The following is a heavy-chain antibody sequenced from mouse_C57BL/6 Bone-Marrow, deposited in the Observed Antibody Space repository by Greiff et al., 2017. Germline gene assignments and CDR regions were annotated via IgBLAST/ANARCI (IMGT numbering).Heavy chain of an antibody. V-gene: IGHV1-69*01. J-gene: IGHJ2*01. CDR1: GYTFTSYW. D-gene: IGHD2-2*01. Sequence: VQLQQPGAELVMPGASVKLSCKASGYTFTSYWMHWEKQRPGQGLEWIGEIDPSDSYTNYNQKFKGKSTLTVDKSSSTAYMQLSSLTSEDSAVYYCARYYGYDLDYWGQGTTLTVSS. CDR3: ARYYGYDLDY. CDR2: IDPSDSYT.